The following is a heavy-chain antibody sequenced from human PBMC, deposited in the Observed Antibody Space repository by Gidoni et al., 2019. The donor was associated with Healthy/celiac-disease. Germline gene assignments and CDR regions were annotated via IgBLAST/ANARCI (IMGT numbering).Heavy chain of an antibody. J-gene: IGHJ6*02. CDR1: GYTFTSYA. CDR2: INTNTGNP. D-gene: IGHD3-10*01. CDR3: ARDLKARSLWFREHYTRGPYGMDV. V-gene: IGHV7-4-1*01. Sequence: QVQLVQSGSELKKPGASVKVSCKASGYTFTSYAMNWVRQAPGQGLEWMGWINTNTGNPTYAQGFTGRFVFSLDTSVSTAYLQICSLKAEDTAVYYCARDLKARSLWFREHYTRGPYGMDVWGQGTTVTVSS.